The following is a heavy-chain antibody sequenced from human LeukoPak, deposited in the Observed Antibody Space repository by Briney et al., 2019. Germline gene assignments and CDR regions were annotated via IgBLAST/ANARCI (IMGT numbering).Heavy chain of an antibody. V-gene: IGHV4-61*02. J-gene: IGHJ4*02. D-gene: IGHD3-22*01. CDR2: IYTSGST. Sequence: SQTLSLTCTVSGGSISSGSYYWSWIRQPAGKGLEWIGRIYTSGSTNYSPSLKSRVTISVDTSKNQFSLKLSSVTAADTAVYYCAREGYYDSSGYTLFDYWGQGTLVTVSS. CDR3: AREGYYDSSGYTLFDY. CDR1: GGSISSGSYY.